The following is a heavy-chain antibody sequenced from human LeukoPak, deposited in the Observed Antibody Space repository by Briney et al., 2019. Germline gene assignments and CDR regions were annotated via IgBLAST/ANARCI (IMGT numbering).Heavy chain of an antibody. Sequence: GGSLRLSCAASGFSFSSYVMSWVRPAPRKGLEWVSTIGGSGRSTYYADSVKGRFTISRDNSKNTLYLQINSLRPEDTAVYYCARVSGWLHYYFDYWGQGTLVTVSS. CDR3: ARVSGWLHYYFDY. D-gene: IGHD5-24*01. V-gene: IGHV3-23*01. CDR2: IGGSGRST. J-gene: IGHJ4*02. CDR1: GFSFSSYV.